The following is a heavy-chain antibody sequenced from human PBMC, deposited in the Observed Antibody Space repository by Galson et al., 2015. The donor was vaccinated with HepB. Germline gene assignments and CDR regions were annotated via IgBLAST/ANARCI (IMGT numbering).Heavy chain of an antibody. Sequence: SCKASGYTFTNYYMHWVRQAPGQGLEWMGIINPSGGSTSNAQKFQGRVTMTRDTSTSTVYMELSSLRSEDTAVYYCARFGKASTFDYWGQGTLVTVSS. J-gene: IGHJ4*02. CDR2: INPSGGST. CDR3: ARFGKASTFDY. CDR1: GYTFTNYY. V-gene: IGHV1-46*01. D-gene: IGHD1-14*01.